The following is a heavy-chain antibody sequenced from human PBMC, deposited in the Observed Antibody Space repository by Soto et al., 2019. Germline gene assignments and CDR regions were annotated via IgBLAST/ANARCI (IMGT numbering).Heavy chain of an antibody. CDR2: FVPVFGSA. J-gene: IGHJ5*02. Sequence: QVQLVQSGAEVKKPGSSVRVSCKASGAAFNTITINWVRQAPGQGLEWMGGFVPVFGSATYAQKFQGRAAITADASTCTFYMELSRLNSEDTALYYCVREDDTTGSYSWFDPWGQGTLVTVSS. D-gene: IGHD3-9*01. CDR3: VREDDTTGSYSWFDP. CDR1: GAAFNTIT. V-gene: IGHV1-69*01.